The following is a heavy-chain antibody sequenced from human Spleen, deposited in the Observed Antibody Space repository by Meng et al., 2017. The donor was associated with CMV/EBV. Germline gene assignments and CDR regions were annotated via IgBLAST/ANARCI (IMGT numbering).Heavy chain of an antibody. CDR3: ARDLHGGSPRY. D-gene: IGHD3-10*01. CDR1: GYTFTGHY. CDR2: INPNDGDK. V-gene: IGHV1-2*02. J-gene: IGHJ4*02. Sequence: ASVKVSCKASGYTFTGHYMHWVRQAPGQGLEWMGWINPNDGDKKFAQKFQGRVTVTWDTSISTVYIELNRLRSDDTAFYYCARDLHGGSPRYWGQGTLVPVSS.